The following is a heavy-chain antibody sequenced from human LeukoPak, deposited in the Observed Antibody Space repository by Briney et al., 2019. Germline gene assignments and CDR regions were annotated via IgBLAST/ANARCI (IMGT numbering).Heavy chain of an antibody. J-gene: IGHJ5*02. D-gene: IGHD2-2*01. CDR3: ARDVSSTSSWWFDP. V-gene: IGHV1-2*02. Sequence: ASVRVSCKASGYTFTGYYMHWVRQAPGQGLEWMGWINPNSGGTSYAQKFQGRVTMTRDMSTRTDYMELSSLRYEDTAVYYCARDVSSTSSWWFDPWGQGTLVTVSS. CDR1: GYTFTGYY. CDR2: INPNSGGT.